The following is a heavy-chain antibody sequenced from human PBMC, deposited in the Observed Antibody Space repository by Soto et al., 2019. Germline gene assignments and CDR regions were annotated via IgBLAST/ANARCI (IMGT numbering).Heavy chain of an antibody. J-gene: IGHJ4*02. CDR2: ITSNGGST. D-gene: IGHD2-21*02. CDR3: ARADSGGDYHY. CDR1: GFTFSSYA. V-gene: IGHV3-64*01. Sequence: GGSLRLSCSASGFTFSSYAMHWVRQAPGKGLEYVSAITSNGGSTYYANSVKGRFTISRDNSKNTLTLQMGSLRAEVMAVYYCARADSGGDYHYWGLGSLVTVSS.